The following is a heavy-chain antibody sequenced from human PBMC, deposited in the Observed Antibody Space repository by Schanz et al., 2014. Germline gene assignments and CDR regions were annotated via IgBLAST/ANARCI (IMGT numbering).Heavy chain of an antibody. Sequence: EVQLVESGGGFVQPGGSLGLSCVVSGFTDSSDHMSWVRQAPGKGLEWVSTIYASGATYYADSVKRRFTISRDISKNTLHLQVTSLRAEDTAIYYCARDGNYYGSRNYYKTPYYFDYWGQGTLVTVSS. D-gene: IGHD3-10*01. V-gene: IGHV3-66*01. CDR2: IYASGAT. J-gene: IGHJ4*02. CDR1: GFTDSSDH. CDR3: ARDGNYYGSRNYYKTPYYFDY.